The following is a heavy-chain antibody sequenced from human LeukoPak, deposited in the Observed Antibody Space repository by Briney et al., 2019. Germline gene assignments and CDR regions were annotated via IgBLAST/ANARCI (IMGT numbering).Heavy chain of an antibody. CDR2: ISSSSSYI. CDR1: GFTFSSYS. J-gene: IGHJ5*02. D-gene: IGHD3-22*01. Sequence: GGSLRLSCAASGFTFSSYSMNWVRQAPGKGLEWVSSISSSSSYIYYADSVKGRFTISRDNAKNSLYLQMNSLRAEDTAVYYCARDRSPYYYDSSGYLWGQGTLVTVSS. CDR3: ARDRSPYYYDSSGYL. V-gene: IGHV3-21*01.